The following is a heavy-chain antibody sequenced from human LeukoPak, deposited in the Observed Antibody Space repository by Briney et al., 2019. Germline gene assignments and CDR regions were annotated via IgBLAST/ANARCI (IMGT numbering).Heavy chain of an antibody. V-gene: IGHV4-59*01. CDR1: VGSISGYY. J-gene: IGHJ6*03. CDR3: ARAQYCSDGSCSSGQYYLHMDL. CDR2: IYYSGST. D-gene: IGHD2-15*01. Sequence: PSETLSLTCTVSVGSISGYYMSCLRQPPGKGREWIGYIYYSGSTNYNPSLKSRVTISVDPSKNQFSLKLSAVTACHTAVYYCARAQYCSDGSCSSGQYYLHMDLWGKGTTVTVSS.